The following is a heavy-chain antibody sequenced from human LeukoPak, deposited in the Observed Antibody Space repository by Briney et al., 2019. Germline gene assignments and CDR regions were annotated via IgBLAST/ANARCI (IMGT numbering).Heavy chain of an antibody. CDR2: ISTTSGNI. CDR1: GISFKTYN. V-gene: IGHV3-48*04. J-gene: IGHJ4*02. D-gene: IGHD4-11*01. Sequence: SGGSLRLSCAASGISFKTYNMNWARQAPGKGLEWVAYISTTSGNIYYADSVKGRFTISRDNAKNSLYLQMSSLRVDDTAIYSCVTAGLTVGNYELFDFWGQGTLVTVSS. CDR3: VTAGLTVGNYELFDF.